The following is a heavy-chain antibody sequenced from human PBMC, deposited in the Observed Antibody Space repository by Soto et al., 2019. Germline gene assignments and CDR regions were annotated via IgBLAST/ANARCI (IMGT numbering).Heavy chain of an antibody. Sequence: PGGSLRLSCAASGFTFSSYSMNWVRQAPGKGLEWVSSISSSSSYIYYADSVEGRFTISRDNAKKSLYLQMNSLRAEDMAVYYCARDREYSPYGLDVWGQGTTVTVSS. D-gene: IGHD5-12*01. J-gene: IGHJ6*02. CDR3: ARDREYSPYGLDV. CDR2: ISSSSSYI. CDR1: GFTFSSYS. V-gene: IGHV3-21*04.